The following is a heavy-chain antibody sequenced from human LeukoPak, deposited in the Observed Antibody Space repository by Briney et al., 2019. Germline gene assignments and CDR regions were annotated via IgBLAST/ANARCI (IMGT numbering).Heavy chain of an antibody. V-gene: IGHV4-38-2*02. CDR1: GYSISSGYY. D-gene: IGHD6-13*01. CDR3: ARGYSSSWYRSNGFDP. CDR2: IYHSGST. J-gene: IGHJ5*02. Sequence: SETLSLTCTVSGYSISSGYYWGWIRQPPGKGLEWIGSIYHSGSTYYNPSLKSRVTISVDTSKNQFSLKLSSVTAADTAVYYCARGYSSSWYRSNGFDPWGQGTLVTVSS.